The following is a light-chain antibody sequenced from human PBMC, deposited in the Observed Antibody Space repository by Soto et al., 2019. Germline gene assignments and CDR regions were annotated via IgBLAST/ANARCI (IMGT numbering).Light chain of an antibody. CDR1: QSVSSNY. CDR2: AAS. Sequence: EIVLTQSPGTLSLSPGERATLSCRASQSVSSNYLAWYQQTPGQTPRLLIYAASSRATGIPDRFSGSGSGTDFSLTISGLEPEDFAVYYCQQYGSSGTFGQGTKVDIK. J-gene: IGKJ1*01. CDR3: QQYGSSGT. V-gene: IGKV3-20*01.